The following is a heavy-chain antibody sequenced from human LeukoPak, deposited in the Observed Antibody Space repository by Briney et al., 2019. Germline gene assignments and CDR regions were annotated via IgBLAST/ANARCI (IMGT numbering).Heavy chain of an antibody. Sequence: ASVKVSCKASGYTFTGYYMHWVRQAPGQGLEWMGRINPNSGGTNYAQKFQGRVTMTRDTPISTAYMELSRLRSDDTAVYYCARVVAAGTPGWFDPWGQGTLVTVSS. CDR1: GYTFTGYY. D-gene: IGHD6-13*01. CDR2: INPNSGGT. V-gene: IGHV1-2*06. CDR3: ARVVAAGTPGWFDP. J-gene: IGHJ5*02.